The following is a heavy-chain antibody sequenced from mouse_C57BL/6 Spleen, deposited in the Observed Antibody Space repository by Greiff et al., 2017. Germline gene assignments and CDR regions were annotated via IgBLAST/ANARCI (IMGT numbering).Heavy chain of an antibody. V-gene: IGHV1-76*01. CDR1: GYTFTDYY. Sequence: QVQLQQSGAELVRPGASVKLSCKASGYTFTDYYINWVKQRPGQGLEWIARIYPGSGNTYYNEKFKGKATLTAEKSSSTAYMQLSSLTSEDSAVYFCATYYSNYGYFDYWGQGTTLTVSS. CDR3: ATYYSNYGYFDY. D-gene: IGHD2-5*01. J-gene: IGHJ2*01. CDR2: IYPGSGNT.